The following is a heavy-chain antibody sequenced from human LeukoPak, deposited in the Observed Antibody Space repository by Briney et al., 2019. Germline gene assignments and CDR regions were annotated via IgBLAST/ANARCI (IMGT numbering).Heavy chain of an antibody. J-gene: IGHJ4*02. CDR3: ARSAVPATAISRY. Sequence: GGSLRLSCAASGFTFSSYSMNWVRQAPGKGLEWVSSISSSSGYIYYADSVKGRFTISRDNAKNSLYLQMNSLRAEDTAVYYCARSAVPATAISRYWGQGTLVTVSS. CDR1: GFTFSSYS. V-gene: IGHV3-21*01. D-gene: IGHD2-2*01. CDR2: ISSSSGYI.